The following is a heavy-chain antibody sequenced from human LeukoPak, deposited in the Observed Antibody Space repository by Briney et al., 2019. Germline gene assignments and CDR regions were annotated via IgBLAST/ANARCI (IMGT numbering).Heavy chain of an antibody. CDR3: ARGFDYGSNWFDP. Sequence: SETLSLTCAVSGYSISNGYCWGWIRQPPGKGPEWIGSIYHSGTTYYNPSLKSRVTISVDTSKNQFSLKLSSVTAADTAVYYCARGFDYGSNWFDPWGQGTLVTVSS. J-gene: IGHJ5*02. D-gene: IGHD4-17*01. V-gene: IGHV4-38-2*01. CDR1: GYSISNGYC. CDR2: IYHSGTT.